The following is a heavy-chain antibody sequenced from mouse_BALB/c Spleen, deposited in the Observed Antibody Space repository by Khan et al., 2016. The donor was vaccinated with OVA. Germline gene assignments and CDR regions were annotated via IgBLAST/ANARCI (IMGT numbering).Heavy chain of an antibody. V-gene: IGHV5-6*01. Sequence: EVELGEAGGDLVKPGGSLTLSCAASGFTFSSYGMSWVRQTPVKRLEWVATTTSGGSYTYYPDSVKGRFTISTDNAKNTLYLQLTSLKSEDTAMYYCARLGSSWGQGTLVTVSA. CDR3: ARLGSS. D-gene: IGHD1-1*01. J-gene: IGHJ3*01. CDR2: TTSGGSYT. CDR1: GFTFSSYG.